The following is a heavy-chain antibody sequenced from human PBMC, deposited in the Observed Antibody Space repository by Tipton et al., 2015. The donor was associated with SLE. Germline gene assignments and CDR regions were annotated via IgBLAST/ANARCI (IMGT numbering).Heavy chain of an antibody. CDR1: EFSFRSSG. Sequence: GSLRLSCVASEFSFRSSGMHWVRQAPGKGLEWVAFIRNDGSSKLYADSVKGRFTISKDNSKNTLYLEMNTLRGDDTAVYYCARVQGYYASEIGQGYWGQGTLVTVSS. D-gene: IGHD3-10*01. J-gene: IGHJ4*02. CDR2: IRNDGSSK. V-gene: IGHV3-30*02. CDR3: ARVQGYYASEIGQGY.